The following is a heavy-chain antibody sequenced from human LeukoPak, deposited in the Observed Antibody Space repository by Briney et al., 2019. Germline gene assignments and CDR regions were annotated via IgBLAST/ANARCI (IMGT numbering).Heavy chain of an antibody. CDR1: GFTLNSRW. CDR2: INQHGSEK. Sequence: TGGSLRLSCAASGFTLNSRWMSGVRQGPGKGVEWGAAINQHGSEKYYVDSVKGRFTISRDNAKNSVYLQMSSLRAEDTALYYCARMFLGRMMIYPTSFDSWGQGTLVTVSS. CDR3: ARMFLGRMMIYPTSFDS. D-gene: IGHD3-22*01. V-gene: IGHV3-7*01. J-gene: IGHJ4*01.